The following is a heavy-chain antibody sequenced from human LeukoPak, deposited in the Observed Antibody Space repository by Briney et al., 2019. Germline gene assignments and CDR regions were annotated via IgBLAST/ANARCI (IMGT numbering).Heavy chain of an antibody. CDR2: IYPGDSDT. CDR3: ARLLGVYYDFWEWFGP. Sequence: GESLKISCKGSGYSFTSYWIGWVRQMPGKGLEWMGIIYPGDSDTRYSPSFQGQVTISADKSISTAYLQWSSLKASDTAMYYCARLLGVYYDFWEWFGPWGQGTLVTVSS. V-gene: IGHV5-51*01. D-gene: IGHD3-3*01. CDR1: GYSFTSYW. J-gene: IGHJ5*02.